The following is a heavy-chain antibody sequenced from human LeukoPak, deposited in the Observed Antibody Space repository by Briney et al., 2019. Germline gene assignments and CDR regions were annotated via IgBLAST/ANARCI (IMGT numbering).Heavy chain of an antibody. Sequence: PGGSLRLSCAASGFTFSSYAMSWVRQAPGKGLEWVSAISGSGGSTYYADSVKGRFTISRDNSKNTLYLQMNSLRAEDTAVYYCARVHSITMIVVVRGLFDYWGQGTLVTVSS. CDR1: GFTFSSYA. CDR2: ISGSGGST. D-gene: IGHD3-22*01. V-gene: IGHV3-23*01. J-gene: IGHJ4*02. CDR3: ARVHSITMIVVVRGLFDY.